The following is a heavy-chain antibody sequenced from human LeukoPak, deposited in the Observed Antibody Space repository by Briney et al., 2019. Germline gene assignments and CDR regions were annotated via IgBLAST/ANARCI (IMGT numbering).Heavy chain of an antibody. CDR2: FDPEDGET. CDR1: GYTLTELS. Sequence: ASVKVSCKVSGYTLTELSMHCVRQAPGKGLEWMGGFDPEDGETIYTQKFQGRVTMTEDTSTDTAYMELSSLRSEDTAVYYCATSISGSYSFDYWGQGTLVTVSS. V-gene: IGHV1-24*01. D-gene: IGHD1-26*01. J-gene: IGHJ4*02. CDR3: ATSISGSYSFDY.